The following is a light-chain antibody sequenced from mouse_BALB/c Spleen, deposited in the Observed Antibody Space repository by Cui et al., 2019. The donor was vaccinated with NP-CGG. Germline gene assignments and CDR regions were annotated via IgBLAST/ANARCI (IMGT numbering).Light chain of an antibody. Sequence: QAVLTQESALTTSPDEAVTLTCLSSTGAVTTSNYANWVQEKPDHLFTGLIGGTHNRAPGVPSRFSGSLIGDKAALTITGAQTEDEAIYFCALWYSNHWVFGGGTKLTFL. CDR2: GTH. J-gene: IGLJ1*01. V-gene: IGLV1*01. CDR1: TGAVTTSNY. CDR3: ALWYSNHWV.